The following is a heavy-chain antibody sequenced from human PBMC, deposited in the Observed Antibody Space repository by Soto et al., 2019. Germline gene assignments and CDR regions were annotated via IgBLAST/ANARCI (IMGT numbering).Heavy chain of an antibody. CDR3: ARHVPYCSDTSHCAYGMDV. CDR1: GDSVSSNSAA. V-gene: IGHV6-1*01. D-gene: IGHD2-2*01. Sequence: SQTLSLTCAISGDSVSSNSAAWNWIRQSPSRGLEWLGRTSYRSKWDHDYAVSVKSRININADTSKNQFSLKMSSVTAADTAVYYCARHVPYCSDTSHCAYGMDVWGQGTTVTVSS. CDR2: TSYRSKWDH. J-gene: IGHJ6*02.